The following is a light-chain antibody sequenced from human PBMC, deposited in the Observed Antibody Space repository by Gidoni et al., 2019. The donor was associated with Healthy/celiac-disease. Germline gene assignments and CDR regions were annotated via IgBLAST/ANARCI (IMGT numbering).Light chain of an antibody. Sequence: EIVLTQSPGTLSLSPGERATLSCRASQSVSSSYLAWYQQKPGQAPRLLIYGASSRATGIPDRFSGSLSGTDFTLTISRLEPEDFAVYYCQQYGSSPWTFGQXTKVEIK. J-gene: IGKJ1*01. CDR2: GAS. V-gene: IGKV3-20*01. CDR1: QSVSSSY. CDR3: QQYGSSPWT.